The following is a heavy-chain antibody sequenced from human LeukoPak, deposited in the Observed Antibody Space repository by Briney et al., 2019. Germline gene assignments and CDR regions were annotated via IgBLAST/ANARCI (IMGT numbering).Heavy chain of an antibody. Sequence: ASVKVSCKASGYTFTGYYMHWVRQAPGQGLEWMGRINPNSGGTNYAQKFQGRVTMTRDTSISTAYMELSRLRSDDTAVYYCARERNVDTAMASEFDYWGQGTLVTVSS. J-gene: IGHJ4*02. D-gene: IGHD5-18*01. CDR2: INPNSGGT. V-gene: IGHV1-2*06. CDR3: ARERNVDTAMASEFDY. CDR1: GYTFTGYY.